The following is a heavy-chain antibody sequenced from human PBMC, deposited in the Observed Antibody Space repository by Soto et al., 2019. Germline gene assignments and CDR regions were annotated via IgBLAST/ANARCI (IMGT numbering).Heavy chain of an antibody. CDR1: GGSFSGYY. Sequence: PSETLSLTCAVYGGSFSGYYWSWIRQPPGKGLEWIGEINHSGSTNYNPSLKSRVTISVDTSKNQFSLKLSSVTAADTAVYYCARARSYSSSWSKNPGYFDYWGQGTLVTVSS. D-gene: IGHD6-13*01. V-gene: IGHV4-34*01. J-gene: IGHJ4*02. CDR3: ARARSYSSSWSKNPGYFDY. CDR2: INHSGST.